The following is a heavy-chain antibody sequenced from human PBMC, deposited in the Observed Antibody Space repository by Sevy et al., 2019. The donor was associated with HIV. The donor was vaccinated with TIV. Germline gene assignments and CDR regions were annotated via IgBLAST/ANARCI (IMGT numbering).Heavy chain of an antibody. CDR3: AKDINRGCDGVNCYSYYYYFYGLDV. CDR1: GFPFNDHA. J-gene: IGHJ6*02. V-gene: IGHV3-9*01. CDR2: VSWNSRYI. Sequence: GGSLRLSCAASGFPFNDHAMHWVRQVPGKGLEWVSGVSWNSRYIGYADSVKGRFTISRDNARHFLYLEMNSLIPEDTALYYCAKDINRGCDGVNCYSYYYYFYGLDVWGQGTTVTVSS. D-gene: IGHD2-21*01.